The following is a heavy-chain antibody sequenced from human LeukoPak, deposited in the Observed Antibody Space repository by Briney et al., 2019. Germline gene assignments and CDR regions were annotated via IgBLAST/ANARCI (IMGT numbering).Heavy chain of an antibody. CDR2: VFHSGST. Sequence: SETLSLTCTVSGGSISGYYWSWIRLPPGKGLEWIGYVFHSGSTNCNPSLKSRVTISVDTSKNQFSLKVTSVIAADTAVYFCARFPYSGISHYFDYWGQGALVTVSS. CDR3: ARFPYSGISHYFDY. J-gene: IGHJ4*02. V-gene: IGHV4-59*01. D-gene: IGHD1-26*01. CDR1: GGSISGYY.